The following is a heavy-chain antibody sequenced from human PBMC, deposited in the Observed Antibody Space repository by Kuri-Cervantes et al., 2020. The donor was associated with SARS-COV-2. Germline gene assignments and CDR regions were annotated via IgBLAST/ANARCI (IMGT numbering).Heavy chain of an antibody. CDR1: GFTFSSYA. D-gene: IGHD5-18*01. CDR2: ISGSGGST. J-gene: IGHJ6*02. V-gene: IGHV3-23*01. Sequence: GEALKISWGASGFTFSSYAMSWVRQAPGKGLEWVSAISGSGGSTYYADSVKGRFTISRDNSKNTPYLQMNSLRAEDTAVYYCAKDLYSYGYYYYGMDVWGQGTTVTVSS. CDR3: AKDLYSYGYYYYGMDV.